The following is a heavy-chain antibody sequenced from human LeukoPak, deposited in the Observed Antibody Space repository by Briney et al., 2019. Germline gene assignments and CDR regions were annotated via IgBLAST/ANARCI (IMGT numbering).Heavy chain of an antibody. CDR1: GFTFSSYA. CDR3: AKAPPLSSGWELLEIDYFDY. J-gene: IGHJ4*02. Sequence: GGSLRLSCAASGFTFSSYAMSWVRQAPGKGLEWVSAISGSGGSTYYADSVKGRFTISRDNSKNTLYLQMNSLRAEDTAVYYCAKAPPLSSGWELLEIDYFDYWGQGTLVTVSS. D-gene: IGHD1-26*01. V-gene: IGHV3-23*01. CDR2: ISGSGGST.